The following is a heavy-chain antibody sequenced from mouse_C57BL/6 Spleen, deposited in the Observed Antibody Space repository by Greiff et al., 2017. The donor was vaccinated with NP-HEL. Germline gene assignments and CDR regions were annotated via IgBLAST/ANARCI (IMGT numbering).Heavy chain of an antibody. CDR2: IDPETGGT. CDR1: GYTFTDYE. D-gene: IGHD2-2*01. V-gene: IGHV1-15*01. CDR3: TRTMVTTLDY. J-gene: IGHJ2*01. Sequence: QVQLQQSGAELVRPGASVTLSCKASGYTFTDYEMHWVKQTPVHGLEWIGAIDPETGGTAYNQKFKGKAILTADKSSRTAYMALRSLTSEDSAVYYCTRTMVTTLDYWGQGTTLTVSS.